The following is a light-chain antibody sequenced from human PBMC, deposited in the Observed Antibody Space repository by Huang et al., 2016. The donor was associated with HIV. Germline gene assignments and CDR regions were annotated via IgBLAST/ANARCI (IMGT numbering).Light chain of an antibody. Sequence: DIQMTQSPPSLSASVGDRVTITCQASQDITDYLNWYQQKPGKAPKLLIYAASNLNTGVPSRFTGSGSGTHFTFTIRSLQPEDIATYYCQHYENLPVTFGGGTKVEIK. J-gene: IGKJ4*01. CDR3: QHYENLPVT. CDR2: AAS. V-gene: IGKV1-33*01. CDR1: QDITDY.